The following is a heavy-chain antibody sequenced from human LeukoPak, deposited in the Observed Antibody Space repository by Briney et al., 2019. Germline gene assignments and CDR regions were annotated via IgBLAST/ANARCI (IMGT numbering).Heavy chain of an antibody. J-gene: IGHJ4*02. D-gene: IGHD4-23*01. V-gene: IGHV3-21*01. CDR1: GFTFSSYS. CDR2: ISSSSSYI. CDR3: ARALIDGNTPFDY. Sequence: KPGGSLRLSCAASGFTFSSYSMNWVRQAPGKGLEWFSSISSSSSYIYYADSVKGRFTISRDNAKNSLYLQMNSLRAEDTAVYYCARALIDGNTPFDYWGQGTLVTVSS.